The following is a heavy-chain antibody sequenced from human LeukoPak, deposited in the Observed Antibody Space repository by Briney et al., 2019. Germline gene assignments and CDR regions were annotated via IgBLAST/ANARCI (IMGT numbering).Heavy chain of an antibody. Sequence: SETLSLTCAVSGGSFSSSKWWSWVRQPPGKGLEWIGQIYHSGSTNYNPSLKSRVTISVDKSKNQFSLKLSSVTAADTAVYYCARAYSHHYYYMDVWGKGTTVTVSS. V-gene: IGHV4-4*02. J-gene: IGHJ6*03. D-gene: IGHD6-13*01. CDR3: ARAYSHHYYYMDV. CDR1: GGSFSSSKW. CDR2: IYHSGST.